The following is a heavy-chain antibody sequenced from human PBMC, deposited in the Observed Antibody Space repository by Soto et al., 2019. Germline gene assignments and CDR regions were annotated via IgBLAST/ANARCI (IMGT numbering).Heavy chain of an antibody. Sequence: QVQLVQSGAEAKKPGASVNVSCKASGYTFTYYGISWVRQAPGQGLEWMGWISPDNGDTKYAQHLRGRVTMTTDTSTNTAYMELKGLRFDDTAVYYCARDRIITIFGVVPPIGYWGQGTLITVSS. CDR1: GYTFTYYG. V-gene: IGHV1-18*01. D-gene: IGHD3-3*01. CDR3: ARDRIITIFGVVPPIGY. CDR2: ISPDNGDT. J-gene: IGHJ4*02.